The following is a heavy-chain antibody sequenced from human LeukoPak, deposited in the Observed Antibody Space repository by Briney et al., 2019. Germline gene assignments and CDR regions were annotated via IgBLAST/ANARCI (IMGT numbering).Heavy chain of an antibody. Sequence: GGSLRLSCAASGFTFSSYGMHWVRQAPGKGLEWVAVIWYDGSNKYYADSVEGRFTISRDNSKNALYLQMNSLRAEDTAVYYCANLYYDSSGLLGSVRRRLDVWGKGTTVTVS. CDR1: GFTFSSYG. V-gene: IGHV3-33*06. J-gene: IGHJ6*03. CDR3: ANLYYDSSGLLGSVRRRLDV. CDR2: IWYDGSNK. D-gene: IGHD3-22*01.